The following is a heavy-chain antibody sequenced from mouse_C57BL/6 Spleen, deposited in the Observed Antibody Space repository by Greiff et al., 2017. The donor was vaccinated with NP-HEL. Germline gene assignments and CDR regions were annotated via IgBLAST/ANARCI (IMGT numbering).Heavy chain of an antibody. Sequence: EVQVVESGGGLVKPGGSLKLSCAASGFTFSSSALSLFRQTPEPRLACVATISAGGSYTYYPDNVQGRFTISRDPAKNKLYLQMSHLKSEDTARYYCARDQSFYDSQGFAYWGQGTLVTVSA. V-gene: IGHV5-4*01. D-gene: IGHD2-3*01. CDR2: ISAGGSYT. CDR1: GFTFSSSA. CDR3: ARDQSFYDSQGFAY. J-gene: IGHJ3*01.